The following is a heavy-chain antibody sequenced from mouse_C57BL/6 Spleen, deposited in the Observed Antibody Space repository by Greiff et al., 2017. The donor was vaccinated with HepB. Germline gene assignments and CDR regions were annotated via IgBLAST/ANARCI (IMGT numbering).Heavy chain of an antibody. D-gene: IGHD1-1*01. J-gene: IGHJ3*01. CDR3: ARDYYGSSGGFAY. CDR2: INPSSGYT. V-gene: IGHV1-7*01. CDR1: GYTFTSYW. Sequence: VQLQQSGAELAKPGASVKLSCKASGYTFTSYWMHWVKQRPGQGLEWIGYINPSSGYTKYNQKFKDKATLTADKSSSTAYMQLSSLTYEDSAVYYCARDYYGSSGGFAYWGQGPLVPVSA.